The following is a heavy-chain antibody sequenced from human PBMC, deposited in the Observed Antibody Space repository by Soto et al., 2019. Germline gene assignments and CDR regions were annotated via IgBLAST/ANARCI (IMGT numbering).Heavy chain of an antibody. CDR1: GYTFGNHW. Sequence: LRLSCAVAGYTFGNHWMHWVRQAPGKGLEWVSRMNSGGSIINYADSVKGRFTVSRDSAKNTLYLQMNSLRVEDTAVYYCATAEVNYWGPGTLVTVSS. CDR3: ATAEVNY. CDR2: MNSGGSII. V-gene: IGHV3-74*01. J-gene: IGHJ4*02.